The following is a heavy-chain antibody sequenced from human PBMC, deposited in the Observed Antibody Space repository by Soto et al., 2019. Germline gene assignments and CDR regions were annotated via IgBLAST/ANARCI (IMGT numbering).Heavy chain of an antibody. V-gene: IGHV2-5*02. CDR2: IYWDDDK. CDR1: GFSLSTSGVG. J-gene: IGHJ5*02. CDR3: AHIAVDNWFDP. Sequence: QITLKESGPTLVKPTQTLTLTCTFSGFSLSTSGVGVGWIRQPPGKALEWLALIYWDDDKCYSPSLKSRLTITKDTSKTQVVLTMTNMDPVDTGTYYCAHIAVDNWFDPWGQGTLVTVSS.